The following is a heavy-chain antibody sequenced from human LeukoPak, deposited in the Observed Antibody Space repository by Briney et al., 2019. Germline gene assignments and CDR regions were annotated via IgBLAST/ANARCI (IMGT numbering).Heavy chain of an antibody. CDR3: ARRVTSSGYYWFDF. Sequence: PSETLSLTCTVSGGSIRSYYWSWIRQPPGKGLEGVGYIYYSGSTNYPPSLKSRVTISVATSKNQFSLKLSSVTAADTAVYYCARRVTSSGYYWFDFWGQGTLVTVSS. J-gene: IGHJ4*02. CDR2: IYYSGST. V-gene: IGHV4-59*01. D-gene: IGHD3-22*01. CDR1: GGSIRSYY.